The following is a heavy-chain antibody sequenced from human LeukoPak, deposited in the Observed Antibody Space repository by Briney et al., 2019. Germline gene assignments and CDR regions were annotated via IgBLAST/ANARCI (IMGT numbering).Heavy chain of an antibody. CDR2: IIPIFGTA. CDR3: ASAPGFGWSGYYSNYYYYYGMDV. V-gene: IGHV1-69*13. Sequence: SVKVSCKASGGTFSSYAISWVRQAPGQGLEWMGGIIPIFGTANYAQKFQGRVTTTADESTSTAYMELSSLRSEDTAVYYCASAPGFGWSGYYSNYYYYYGMDVWGQGTTVTVSS. D-gene: IGHD3-3*01. CDR1: GGTFSSYA. J-gene: IGHJ6*02.